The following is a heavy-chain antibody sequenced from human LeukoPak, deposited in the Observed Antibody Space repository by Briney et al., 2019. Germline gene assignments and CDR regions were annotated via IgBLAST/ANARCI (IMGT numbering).Heavy chain of an antibody. D-gene: IGHD1-26*01. CDR2: ISRSGGST. Sequence: SGGSLRLSCAASGFSFSTYAMTWVRQAPGKGLEWVAAISRSGGSTPYADSVKGRFIISRDNSKTTLFLQMNSLGAEDTAIYYCARTNLVGGTSCDHWGQGILVTVSS. V-gene: IGHV3-23*01. CDR3: ARTNLVGGTSCDH. J-gene: IGHJ4*02. CDR1: GFSFSTYA.